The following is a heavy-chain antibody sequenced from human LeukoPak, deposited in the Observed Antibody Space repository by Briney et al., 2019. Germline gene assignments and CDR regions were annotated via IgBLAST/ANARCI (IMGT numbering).Heavy chain of an antibody. CDR3: ARDHGGIVGAGFDP. D-gene: IGHD1-26*01. CDR2: INPNSGGT. CDR1: GYTFTGYY. V-gene: IGHV1-2*02. Sequence: ASVKVSCKASGYTFTGYYMHWVRQAPGQGLEWMGWINPNSGGTNYAQKFQGRVTMTRDTSISTAYMELSRLRSDDTAVYYCARDHGGIVGAGFDPWGQGTLVTVSS. J-gene: IGHJ5*02.